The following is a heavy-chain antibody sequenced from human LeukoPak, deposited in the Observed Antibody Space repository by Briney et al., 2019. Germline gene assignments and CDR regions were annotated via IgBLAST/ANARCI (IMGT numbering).Heavy chain of an antibody. Sequence: SETLSLTCAVYGGSFSGYYWSWIRQPPGKGLEWIGEINHSGSTNYNPSLKSRVTISVDRSKNQFSLKLSSVTAADTAVYYCARVSPTVSFDYWGQGTLVTVSS. CDR3: ARVSPTVSFDY. J-gene: IGHJ4*02. D-gene: IGHD4-17*01. V-gene: IGHV4-34*01. CDR1: GGSFSGYY. CDR2: INHSGST.